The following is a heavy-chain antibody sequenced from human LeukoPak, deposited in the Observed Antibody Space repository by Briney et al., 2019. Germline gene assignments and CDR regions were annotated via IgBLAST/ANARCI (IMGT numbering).Heavy chain of an antibody. J-gene: IGHJ4*02. CDR3: ARDRSSSWYSD. V-gene: IGHV3-21*01. CDR2: IGSRGTYI. Sequence: GGSLRLSCAASGFLFSNYRMNWVRRAPGKGLEWVSSIGSRGTYIYYADSVKGRFTISRDNANNSVYLQTNSLRAEDTAVYYCARDRSSSWYSDWGQGTLVTVYS. D-gene: IGHD6-13*01. CDR1: GFLFSNYR.